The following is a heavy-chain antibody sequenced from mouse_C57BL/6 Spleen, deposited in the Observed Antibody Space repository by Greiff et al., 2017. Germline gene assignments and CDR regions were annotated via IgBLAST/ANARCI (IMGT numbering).Heavy chain of an antibody. CDR1: GYAFSSSW. J-gene: IGHJ4*01. D-gene: IGHD1-1*02. V-gene: IGHV1-82*01. CDR2: IYPGDGDT. CDR3: ARGGVAPYYYAMDY. Sequence: QVTLKVCGPELVKPGASVKISCKASGYAFSSSWMNWVKQRPGKGLEWIGRIYPGDGDTNYNGKFKGKATLTADKSSSTAYMQLSSLTSEDSAVYFCARGGVAPYYYAMDYWGQGTSVTVSS.